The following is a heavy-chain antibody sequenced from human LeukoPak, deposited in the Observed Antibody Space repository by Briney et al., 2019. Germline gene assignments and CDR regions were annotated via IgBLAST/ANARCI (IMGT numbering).Heavy chain of an antibody. CDR3: ARGQTRYSYGTDYYYYMDV. CDR1: GYTFTSYD. V-gene: IGHV1-8*03. D-gene: IGHD5-18*01. Sequence: GASVKVSCKASGYTFTSYDINWVRQATGQGLEWMGWMNPNSGNTGYAQKFQGRVTITRNTSISTAYMELSSLRSEDTAVYYCARGQTRYSYGTDYYYYMDVWGKGTTVTVSS. J-gene: IGHJ6*03. CDR2: MNPNSGNT.